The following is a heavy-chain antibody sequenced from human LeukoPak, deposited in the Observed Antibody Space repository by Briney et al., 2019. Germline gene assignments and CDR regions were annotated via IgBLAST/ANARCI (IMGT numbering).Heavy chain of an antibody. CDR1: GHTLTELS. Sequence: ASVKVSCKVSGHTLTELSMHWVRQAPGKGLEWMGGFDPEDGETIYAQKFQGRVTMTEDTSTDTAYMELSSLRSEDTAVYYCATDGVGATVVAFDIWGQGTMVTVSS. CDR2: FDPEDGET. D-gene: IGHD1-26*01. J-gene: IGHJ3*02. V-gene: IGHV1-24*01. CDR3: ATDGVGATVVAFDI.